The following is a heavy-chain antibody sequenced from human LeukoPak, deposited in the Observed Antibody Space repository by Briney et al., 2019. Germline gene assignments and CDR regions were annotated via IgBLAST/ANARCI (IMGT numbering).Heavy chain of an antibody. V-gene: IGHV1-18*01. Sequence: SGEKVSYKASGCRFTSYGIRWVGQAPGQGVKGMEWISPYNGKTNYEPKLQERITITTDTSTSTAYMELRSLRSADTAVYYCARVTSHQPYDYYYMAVWGKGTTVTISS. CDR1: GCRFTSYG. CDR3: ARVTSHQPYDYYYMAV. CDR2: ISPYNGKT. J-gene: IGHJ6*03.